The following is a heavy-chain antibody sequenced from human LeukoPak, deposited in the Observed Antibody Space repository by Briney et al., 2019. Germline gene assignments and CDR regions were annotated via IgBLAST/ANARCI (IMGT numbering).Heavy chain of an antibody. Sequence: GGSLRLSCAASGFTFSSYSMNWVRQAPGKGLEWVSSISRSSSYIYYADSVKGRFTISRDNAKNSLYLQMNSLRAEDTAVYYCARGQVGATGFDYWGQGTLVTVSS. V-gene: IGHV3-21*01. CDR1: GFTFSSYS. CDR2: ISRSSSYI. J-gene: IGHJ4*02. CDR3: ARGQVGATGFDY. D-gene: IGHD1-26*01.